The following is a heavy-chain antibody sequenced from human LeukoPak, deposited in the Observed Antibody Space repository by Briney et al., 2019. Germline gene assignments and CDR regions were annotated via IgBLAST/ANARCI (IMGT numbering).Heavy chain of an antibody. CDR3: ARDLGYNPYWYFDL. J-gene: IGHJ2*01. CDR1: GYTFTGYY. V-gene: IGHV1-2*02. Sequence: ASVKVSCKASGYTFTGYYMHWVRQAPGQGLEWMGWINPNSGGTNYAQKFQGRVTMTRDTSISTAYMELSRLRSDDTAVYYCARDLGYNPYWYFDLWGRGTLVTVSS. CDR2: INPNSGGT. D-gene: IGHD5-24*01.